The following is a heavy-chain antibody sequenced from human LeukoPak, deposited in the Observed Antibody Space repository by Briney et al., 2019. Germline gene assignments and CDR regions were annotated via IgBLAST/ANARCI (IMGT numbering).Heavy chain of an antibody. J-gene: IGHJ4*02. Sequence: ASVKVPCKTSGYTFNGHYMHWVRQAPGQALEWVGWVKPDNGVTNYAQKFQGRVTMTRDTSISTLYMDLRMLRYDDTARYFCAVGVVYTDSWGQGTLVTVSS. CDR1: GYTFNGHY. CDR3: AVGVVYTDS. V-gene: IGHV1-2*02. CDR2: VKPDNGVT. D-gene: IGHD5/OR15-5a*01.